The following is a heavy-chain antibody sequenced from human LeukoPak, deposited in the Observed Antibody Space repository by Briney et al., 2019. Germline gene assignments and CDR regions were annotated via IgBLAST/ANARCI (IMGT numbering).Heavy chain of an antibody. V-gene: IGHV1-8*01. CDR3: ARVINQPLLSEYYFDY. J-gene: IGHJ4*02. CDR2: MNPNSGNT. CDR1: GYTFTSYD. Sequence: ASVKVSCKASGYTFTSYDINWVRQATGQGLEWMGWMNPNSGNTGYAQKFQGRVTMTRNTSISTAYMELSSLRSEDTAVYYCARVINQPLLSEYYFDYWGQGTLVTVSS. D-gene: IGHD2-21*02.